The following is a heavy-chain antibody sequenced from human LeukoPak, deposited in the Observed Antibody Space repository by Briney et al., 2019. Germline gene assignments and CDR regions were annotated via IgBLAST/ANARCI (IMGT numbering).Heavy chain of an antibody. Sequence: PGGSLRLSCAASGFTFSSYWMNWVRQAPGRGLEWLANIDQDGSGKYYVDSVKGRFTISRDNAKNSLYLQMSSLRAEDTAVYYCSRELVKDTADYWGQGTLVTVSS. CDR3: SRELVKDTADY. D-gene: IGHD5-18*01. J-gene: IGHJ4*02. CDR2: IDQDGSGK. CDR1: GFTFSSYW. V-gene: IGHV3-7*01.